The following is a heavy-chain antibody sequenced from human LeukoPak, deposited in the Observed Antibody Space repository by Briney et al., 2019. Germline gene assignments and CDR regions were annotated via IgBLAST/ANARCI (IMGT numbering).Heavy chain of an antibody. CDR2: INHSGST. V-gene: IGHV4-34*01. CDR1: GGSFSGYY. CDR3: ARPSVDSSGYSFDY. D-gene: IGHD3-22*01. J-gene: IGHJ4*02. Sequence: SETLSLTCAVYGGSFSGYYWSWIRQPPGKGLEWIGEINHSGSTNYNPSLKSRVTISVDTSKNRFSLKLSSVTAADTAVYYCARPSVDSSGYSFDYWGQGTLVTVSS.